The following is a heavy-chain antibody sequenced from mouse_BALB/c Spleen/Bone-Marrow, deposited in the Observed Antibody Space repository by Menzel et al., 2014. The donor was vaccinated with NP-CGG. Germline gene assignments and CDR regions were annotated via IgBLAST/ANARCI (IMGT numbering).Heavy chain of an antibody. Sequence: DVMLEESGRGLVHPGGSRKLSCAASGFTSSSFGMHWVRQAPEKGLEWVAYISNGSSTIYYADTVKGRFTISRDNPKNTLFLQMTSLRSEDTAMYYCSRKGAMITHYYAMDFWGHGTSVAISS. CDR3: SRKGAMITHYYAMDF. V-gene: IGHV5-17*02. CDR1: GFTSSSFG. D-gene: IGHD2-4*01. CDR2: ISNGSSTI. J-gene: IGHJ4*01.